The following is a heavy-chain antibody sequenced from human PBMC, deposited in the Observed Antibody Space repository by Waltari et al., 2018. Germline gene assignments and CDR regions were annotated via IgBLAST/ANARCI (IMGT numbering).Heavy chain of an antibody. J-gene: IGHJ4*02. Sequence: QLQLQESGPGLVKPSETLSLTCTVSGGSISSSSYYWGWIRQPPGKGLEWIGSIYYSGSTSYNPSLKSRVTISVDTSKNQFSLKLSSVTAADTAVYYCARRIQAYCSSTSCRDYFDYWGQGTLVTVSS. CDR2: IYYSGST. V-gene: IGHV4-39*01. CDR1: GGSISSSSYY. CDR3: ARRIQAYCSSTSCRDYFDY. D-gene: IGHD2-2*01.